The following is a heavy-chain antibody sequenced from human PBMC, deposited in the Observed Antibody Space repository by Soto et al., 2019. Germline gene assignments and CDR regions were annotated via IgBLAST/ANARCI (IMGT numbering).Heavy chain of an antibody. Sequence: LRLSCEASGFNFKKFAMGWVRQAPGEGLEWVSGISCCGGSTFYADSVKGRFSLARDDSKNTLSLQLNSLRVEDTAHYYCAKADGEQWLIPHLDNWGQGTQVTVSS. CDR3: AKADGEQWLIPHLDN. J-gene: IGHJ1*01. CDR1: GFNFKKFA. D-gene: IGHD6-19*01. V-gene: IGHV3-23*01. CDR2: ISCCGGST.